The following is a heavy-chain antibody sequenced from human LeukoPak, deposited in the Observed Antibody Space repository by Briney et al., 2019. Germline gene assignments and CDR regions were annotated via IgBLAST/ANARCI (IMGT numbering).Heavy chain of an antibody. D-gene: IGHD5-12*01. CDR1: GYSINSGYC. CDR2: ICHSGST. V-gene: IGHV4-38-2*01. Sequence: PSETLSLTCAVSGYSINSGYCWGWIRQPPGKGLEWIGSICHSGSTYYNPSLKSRVTISVDTSKNQFSLKLSSVTAADTAVYYCARVATTTNPPQRPFDYWGQGTLVTVSS. CDR3: ARVATTTNPPQRPFDY. J-gene: IGHJ4*02.